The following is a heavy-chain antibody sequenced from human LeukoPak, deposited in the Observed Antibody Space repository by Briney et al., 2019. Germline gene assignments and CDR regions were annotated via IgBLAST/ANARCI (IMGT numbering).Heavy chain of an antibody. CDR3: ARGEPFDY. V-gene: IGHV3-53*01. D-gene: IGHD1-14*01. CDR1: GFTFSSYG. CDR2: IYSGGGT. Sequence: GGSLRLSCAASGFTFSSYGMHWVRQAPGKGLEWVSVIYSGGGTYYADSVKGRFAISRDNSKNTLYLQMNSLRADDTAVYYCARGEPFDYWGQGTLVTVSS. J-gene: IGHJ4*02.